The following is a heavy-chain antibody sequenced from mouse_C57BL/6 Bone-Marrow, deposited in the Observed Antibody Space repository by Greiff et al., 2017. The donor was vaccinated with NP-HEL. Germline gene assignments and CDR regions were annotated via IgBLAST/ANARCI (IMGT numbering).Heavy chain of an antibody. CDR1: GFTFSSYG. CDR2: ISSGGSYT. V-gene: IGHV5-6*01. J-gene: IGHJ4*01. CDR3: ARHGNYDAMDY. Sequence: DVHLVESGGDLVKPGGSLKLSCAASGFTFSSYGMSWVRQTPDKRLEWVATISSGGSYTYYPDSVKGRFTISRDNAKNTLYLQMSSLKSEDTAMYYCARHGNYDAMDYWGPGTSVTVSS. D-gene: IGHD2-1*01.